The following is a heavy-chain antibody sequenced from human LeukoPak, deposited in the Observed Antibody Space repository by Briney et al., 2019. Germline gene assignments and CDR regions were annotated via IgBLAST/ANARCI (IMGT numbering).Heavy chain of an antibody. Sequence: GGSLEISCQGSGSNFTSYWISGGRQLPGKGREGGGRVDPSDSYTNYSPSFQGHVTISADKSISTAYLQWSSLKASDTAMYYCARLLPGIAAAGTDYWGQGTLVTVSS. CDR1: GSNFTSYW. CDR2: VDPSDSYT. CDR3: ARLLPGIAAAGTDY. J-gene: IGHJ4*02. D-gene: IGHD6-13*01. V-gene: IGHV5-10-1*01.